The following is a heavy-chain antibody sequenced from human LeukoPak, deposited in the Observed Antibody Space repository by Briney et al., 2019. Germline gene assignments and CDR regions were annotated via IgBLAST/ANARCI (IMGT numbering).Heavy chain of an antibody. J-gene: IGHJ6*02. D-gene: IGHD5-18*01. CDR2: INPSGGST. CDR1: GYTFTSYY. CDR3: ARESTAMVTYYYYYGMDV. Sequence: ASVKVSCKASGYTFTSYYMHWVRQAPGQGLEWMGIINPSGGSTSYAQKFQGRVTMTRDTSTSTVYMELSSLRSEDTAVYYCARESTAMVTYYYYYGMDVRGQGTTVTVSS. V-gene: IGHV1-46*01.